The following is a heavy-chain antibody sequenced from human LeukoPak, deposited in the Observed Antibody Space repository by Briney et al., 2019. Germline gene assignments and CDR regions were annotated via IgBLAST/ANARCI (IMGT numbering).Heavy chain of an antibody. CDR1: GGSISSSNW. V-gene: IGHV4-4*02. CDR2: IYHSGST. CDR3: ATGHDYGDYALGG. D-gene: IGHD4-17*01. Sequence: SGTLSLTCAVSGGSISSSNWWSWVRQPPGKGLEWIGEIYHSGSTNYNPSLKSRVTISVDKSKNQFSLKLSSVTAADTAVYYCATGHDYGDYALGGWGQGTLVTVSS. J-gene: IGHJ4*02.